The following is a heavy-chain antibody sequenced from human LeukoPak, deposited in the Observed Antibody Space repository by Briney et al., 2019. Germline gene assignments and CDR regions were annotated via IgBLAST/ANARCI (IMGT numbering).Heavy chain of an antibody. CDR3: ARGCGLRGNYFDY. Sequence: EASVKVSCKASGGTFSSYAISWVRQAPGRGLEWMGGIIPIFGTANYAQKFQGRVTITTDESTSTAYMELSSLRSEDTAVYYCARGCGLRGNYFDYWGQGTLVTVSS. D-gene: IGHD3-16*01. CDR1: GGTFSSYA. CDR2: IIPIFGTA. J-gene: IGHJ4*02. V-gene: IGHV1-69*05.